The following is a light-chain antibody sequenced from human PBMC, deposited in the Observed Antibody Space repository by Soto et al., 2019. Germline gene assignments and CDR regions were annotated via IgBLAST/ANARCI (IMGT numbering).Light chain of an antibody. CDR2: AAS. CDR3: QQRSNLPFT. Sequence: ETVLTQSPATLSLTPGERDTLPCRASQSVSSYLAWYQQKPGQAPRLLIYAASNRATGIPARFSGSGSGTDFTLTISSLEPEDFAVYYCQQRSNLPFTFGPGAKVDI. V-gene: IGKV3-11*01. CDR1: QSVSSY. J-gene: IGKJ3*01.